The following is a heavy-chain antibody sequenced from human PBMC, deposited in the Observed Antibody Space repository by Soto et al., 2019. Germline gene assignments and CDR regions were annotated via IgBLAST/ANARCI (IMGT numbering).Heavy chain of an antibody. Sequence: GGSLRLSCAAPGLTLQSYGIYWVRQTPGKGLEWVAVTTYDGGDEKYADFVKGRFSISRDNSKTALYLQMGNLRPEDTAMYYCAKPAQAGATRSYYFDSWGQGALVTVSS. J-gene: IGHJ4*02. V-gene: IGHV3-30*18. CDR3: AKPAQAGATRSYYFDS. CDR1: GLTLQSYG. D-gene: IGHD1-26*01. CDR2: TTYDGGDE.